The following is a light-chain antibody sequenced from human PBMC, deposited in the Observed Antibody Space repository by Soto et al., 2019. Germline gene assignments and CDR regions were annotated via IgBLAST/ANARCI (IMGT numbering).Light chain of an antibody. Sequence: QSVLTQPRSVSGSPGQSVTISCTGTSSDLGAYNSVSWHQQLPGRSPEFMFFDVNKRPSGVADRFSGSKSGNTASLTISGLQAEDEADYYCCSYAGNSYVFGTGTKVTVL. CDR1: SSDLGAYNS. J-gene: IGLJ1*01. CDR3: CSYAGNSYV. V-gene: IGLV2-11*01. CDR2: DVN.